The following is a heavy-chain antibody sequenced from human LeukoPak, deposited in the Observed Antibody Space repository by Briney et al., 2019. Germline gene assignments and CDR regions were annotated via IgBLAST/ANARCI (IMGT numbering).Heavy chain of an antibody. CDR2: IWYDGSNK. D-gene: IGHD2-15*01. CDR1: GFTFSSYG. V-gene: IGHV3-33*06. J-gene: IGHJ6*03. CDR3: AKEDSVSGPTSYYYYMDV. Sequence: GGSLRLSCAASGFTFSSYGTHWVRQAPGKGLEWVAVIWYDGSNKYYADSVKGRFTISRDNSKNTLYLQMNSLRAEDTAVYYCAKEDSVSGPTSYYYYMDVWGKGTTVTVSS.